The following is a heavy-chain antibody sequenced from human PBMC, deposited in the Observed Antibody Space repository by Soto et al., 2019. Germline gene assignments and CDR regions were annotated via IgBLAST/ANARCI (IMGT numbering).Heavy chain of an antibody. CDR3: ARARGGHWLRSSYFDY. CDR2: INHSGST. CDR1: GGSFSGYY. V-gene: IGHV4-34*01. D-gene: IGHD5-12*01. Sequence: PSETLSLTCAVYGGSFSGYYWSWIRQPPGKGLEWIGEINHSGSTNYNPSLKSRVTISVDTSKNQFSLKLSSVTAADTAVYYCARARGGHWLRSSYFDYWGQGTLVTVSS. J-gene: IGHJ4*02.